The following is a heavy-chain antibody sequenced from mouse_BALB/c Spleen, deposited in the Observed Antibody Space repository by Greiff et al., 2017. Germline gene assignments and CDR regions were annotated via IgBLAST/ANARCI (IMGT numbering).Heavy chain of an antibody. Sequence: EVKVVESGGGLVQPGGSRKLSCAAPGFTFSDYGMGGVRKAPGKGPEWVAFISNLAYSIYYADTVTGRFTISRENAKNTLYLEMSSLRSEDTAMYYCARASLLSYYFDYWGQGTTLTVSS. J-gene: IGHJ2*01. CDR2: ISNLAYSI. D-gene: IGHD2-12*01. CDR1: GFTFSDYG. CDR3: ARASLLSYYFDY. V-gene: IGHV5-15*02.